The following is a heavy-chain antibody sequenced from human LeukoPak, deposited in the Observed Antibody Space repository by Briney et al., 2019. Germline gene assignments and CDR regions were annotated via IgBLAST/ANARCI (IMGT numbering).Heavy chain of an antibody. V-gene: IGHV1-2*04. CDR2: INPNSGGT. CDR1: GYTFTGYY. J-gene: IGHJ4*02. D-gene: IGHD4-17*01. CDR3: AREATADYGDSRFDY. Sequence: ASVKVSCKASGYTFTGYYMHWVRQAPGQGLEWMGRINPNSGGTNYAQKFQGWVTMTRDTSISTAYMELSRLRSDDTAVYYCAREATADYGDSRFDYWGQGTLVTVSS.